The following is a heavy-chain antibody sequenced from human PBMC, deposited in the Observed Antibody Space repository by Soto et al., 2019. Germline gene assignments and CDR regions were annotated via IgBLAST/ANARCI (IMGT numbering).Heavy chain of an antibody. D-gene: IGHD2-2*01. CDR3: AKRKYCSSTTCFDY. V-gene: IGHV3-66*01. CDR1: GFSVGISY. J-gene: IGHJ4*02. Sequence: GGSLRLSCEGSGFSVGISYMSWVRQVPGKGLEWVSIMYSGGETYYAASVKGRFTISRDNSNNTLYLQMSSLRAEDTAVYYCAKRKYCSSTTCFDYWGQGTQVTVSS. CDR2: MYSGGET.